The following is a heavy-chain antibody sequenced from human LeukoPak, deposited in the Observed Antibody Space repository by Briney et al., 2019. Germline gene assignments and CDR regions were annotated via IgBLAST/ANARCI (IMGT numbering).Heavy chain of an antibody. J-gene: IGHJ3*02. Sequence: GGSLRLSCAASGFTFSSYSMNWVRQAPGKGLEWVSSISSSSSYIYYADSVKGRFTISRDNAKNSLYLQMNSLRAEDTAVYYCATDLLPISVEWFGERSDAFDIWGQGTMVTVSS. CDR1: GFTFSSYS. V-gene: IGHV3-21*01. CDR3: ATDLLPISVEWFGERSDAFDI. CDR2: ISSSSSYI. D-gene: IGHD3-10*01.